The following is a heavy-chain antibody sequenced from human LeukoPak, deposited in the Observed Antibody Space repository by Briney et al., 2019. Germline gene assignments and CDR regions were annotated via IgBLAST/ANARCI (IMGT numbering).Heavy chain of an antibody. Sequence: ASVTVSCTASGYTFTSYAMHWVRQAPGQRLEWMGWINAGNGNTKYSQKFQGRVTITRDTSASTAYMELSSLRSEDTAVYYCARLTFWGHLDYWGQGTLVTVSS. D-gene: IGHD7-27*01. CDR1: GYTFTSYA. CDR2: INAGNGNT. CDR3: ARLTFWGHLDY. J-gene: IGHJ4*02. V-gene: IGHV1-3*01.